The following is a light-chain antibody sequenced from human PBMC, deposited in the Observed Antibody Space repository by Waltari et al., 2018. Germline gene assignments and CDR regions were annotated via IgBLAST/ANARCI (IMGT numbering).Light chain of an antibody. CDR1: NIGSKS. J-gene: IGLJ2*01. Sequence: SYVVTQSPSVSVAPGETARITCGGDNIGSKSVHWYQQRPGQAPVLVISYDSDRSSGIPGRFSGSNSGNTATLTISWVEADDEADYYCLVWHSTTDHHGVFGGGTKLTVL. CDR2: YDS. CDR3: LVWHSTTDHHGV. V-gene: IGLV3-21*04.